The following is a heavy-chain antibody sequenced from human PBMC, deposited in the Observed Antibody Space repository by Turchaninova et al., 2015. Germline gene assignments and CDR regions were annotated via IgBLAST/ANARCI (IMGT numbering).Heavy chain of an antibody. CDR1: GFTFSDYY. J-gene: IGHJ4*02. Sequence: QVQLGESGGGVVKPGGCLMLSFAALGFTFSDYYMSWIRQAPGKGLEWVSYISGNGGDTNYEDSVKGRFTISRDNAKNSVFLQMNSLRAEDTAVYYCTRELRGYASGGHWGEGTLVTVSS. V-gene: IGHV3-11*06. D-gene: IGHD2-15*01. CDR3: TRELRGYASGGH. CDR2: ISGNGGDT.